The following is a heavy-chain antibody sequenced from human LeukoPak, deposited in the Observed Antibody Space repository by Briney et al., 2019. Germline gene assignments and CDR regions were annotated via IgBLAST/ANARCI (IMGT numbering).Heavy chain of an antibody. V-gene: IGHV3-48*01. CDR1: GFSFSSYS. CDR3: ARDDRWAFDY. J-gene: IGHJ4*02. CDR2: IAINSDSI. D-gene: IGHD1-26*01. Sequence: GGSLRLSCAASGFSFSSYSMNWVRQAPGKGLEWISYIAINSDSIYYADSVKGRFTVSRDNAKNSLFLQMNSLRAEDSAVYYCARDDRWAFDYWGQGTLVTVSS.